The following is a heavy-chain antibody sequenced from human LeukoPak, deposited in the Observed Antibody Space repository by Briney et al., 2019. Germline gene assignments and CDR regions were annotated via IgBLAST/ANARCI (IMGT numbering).Heavy chain of an antibody. J-gene: IGHJ4*02. CDR2: IYYSGST. CDR3: HYGDYRSPDY. Sequence: PSETLSLTCTVSGGSISSYYWGWIRQPPGKGLEWIGSIYYSGSTYYNPSLKSRVTISVDTSENQFSLKLSSVTAADTAVYYCHYGDYRSPDYWGQGTLVTASS. V-gene: IGHV4-39*01. CDR1: GGSISSYY. D-gene: IGHD4-17*01.